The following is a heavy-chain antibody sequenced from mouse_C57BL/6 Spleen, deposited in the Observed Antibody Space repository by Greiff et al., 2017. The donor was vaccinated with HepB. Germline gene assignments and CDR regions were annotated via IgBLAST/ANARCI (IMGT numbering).Heavy chain of an antibody. CDR2: IHPNSGST. D-gene: IGHD1-1*01. CDR1: GYTFTSYW. CDR3: ARKTTVVATWYFDV. J-gene: IGHJ1*03. V-gene: IGHV1-64*01. Sequence: QVHVKQPGAELVKPGASVKLSCKASGYTFTSYWMHWVKQRPGQGLEWIGMIHPNSGSTNYNEKFKSKATLTVDKSSSTAYMQLSSLTSEDSAVYYCARKTTVVATWYFDVWGTGTTVTVSS.